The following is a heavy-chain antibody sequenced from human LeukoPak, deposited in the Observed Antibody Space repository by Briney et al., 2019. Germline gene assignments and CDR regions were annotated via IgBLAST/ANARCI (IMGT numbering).Heavy chain of an antibody. CDR1: GGSISSSSYY. CDR3: ARGPPDSSGYYFSYFDY. CDR2: IYYSGST. Sequence: SETLSLTCTVSGGSISSSSYYWGWIRQPPGRGLEWIGSIYYSGSTYYNPSLKSRVTISVDTSKNQFSLKLSSVTAADTAVYYCARGPPDSSGYYFSYFDYWGQGTLVTVSS. D-gene: IGHD3-22*01. J-gene: IGHJ4*02. V-gene: IGHV4-39*01.